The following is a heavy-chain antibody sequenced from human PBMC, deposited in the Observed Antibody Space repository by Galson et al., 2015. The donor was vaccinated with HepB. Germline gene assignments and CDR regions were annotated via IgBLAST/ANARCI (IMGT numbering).Heavy chain of an antibody. CDR3: ARGDRRYQLIWGNFDY. CDR2: INPSGGST. Sequence: SVKVSCKASGYTFTGYYMHWVRQAPGQGLEWMGIINPSGGSTSYAQKFQGRVTMTRDTSTSTVYMELSSLRSEDTAVYYCARGDRRYQLIWGNFDYWGQGTLVTVSS. V-gene: IGHV1-46*01. J-gene: IGHJ4*02. D-gene: IGHD2-2*01. CDR1: GYTFTGYY.